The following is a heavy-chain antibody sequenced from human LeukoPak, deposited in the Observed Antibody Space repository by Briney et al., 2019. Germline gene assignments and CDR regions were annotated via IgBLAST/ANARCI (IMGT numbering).Heavy chain of an antibody. Sequence: GGSLRLSCAASGFTFSSYWMSWVRQAPGKGLEWVANIKQDGSEKYYVDSVKGRFTISRDNAKNSLYLQMNSLRAEDTSVYYCARDKIVGATYFDYWGQGTLVTVSS. CDR2: IKQDGSEK. CDR1: GFTFSSYW. V-gene: IGHV3-7*01. J-gene: IGHJ4*02. D-gene: IGHD1-26*01. CDR3: ARDKIVGATYFDY.